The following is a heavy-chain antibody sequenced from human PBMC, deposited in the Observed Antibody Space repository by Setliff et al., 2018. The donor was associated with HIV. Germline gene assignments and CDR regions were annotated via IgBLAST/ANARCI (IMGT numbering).Heavy chain of an antibody. CDR1: GGSLSGYY. CDR2: INHSGGT. D-gene: IGHD2-15*01. CDR3: ARGGLGVVGAIDY. J-gene: IGHJ4*02. Sequence: PSETLSLTCAVYGGSLSGYYWSWIRQPPGKGLEWFGEINHSGGTNYNRSLKSRVTISVDTSKNQFSLNLSSVTAADTAVYYCARGGLGVVGAIDYWSQGTLVTVSS. V-gene: IGHV4-34*01.